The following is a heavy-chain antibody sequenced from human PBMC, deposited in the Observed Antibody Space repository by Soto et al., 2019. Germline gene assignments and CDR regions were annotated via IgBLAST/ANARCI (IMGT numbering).Heavy chain of an antibody. CDR2: IYYSGSS. CDR1: GGSISSINDY. Sequence: SETLSLTCTVSGGSISSINDYWGWIRQPPGKGLEWIGSIYYSGSSYYNPSLKSRVTISVDTSKNQFSLKLSSVTAADTAVYYCSRSVFPWGQGTLVTVSS. V-gene: IGHV4-39*07. CDR3: SRSVFP. J-gene: IGHJ5*02.